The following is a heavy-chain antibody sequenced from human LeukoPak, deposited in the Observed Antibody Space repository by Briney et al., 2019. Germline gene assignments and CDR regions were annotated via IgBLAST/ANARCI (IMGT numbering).Heavy chain of an antibody. J-gene: IGHJ4*02. CDR3: AREADYGGKSAEFDF. CDR1: GDSVSSNNAA. CDR2: TYYRSKWSN. V-gene: IGHV6-1*01. Sequence: SQTLSLTCAIAGDSVSSNNAAWTWIRQSPSRGLEWLGRTYYRSKWSNDYAVSVQSRITINPDTSKNQFSLHLSSVTPEDTAVYSCAREADYGGKSAEFDFWGQGTLVTVSS. D-gene: IGHD4-23*01.